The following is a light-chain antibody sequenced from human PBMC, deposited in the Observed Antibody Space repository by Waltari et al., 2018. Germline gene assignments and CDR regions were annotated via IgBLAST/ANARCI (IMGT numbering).Light chain of an antibody. CDR3: QQYDNLPLT. CDR2: DAS. CDR1: QDISNY. Sequence: DIQMTQSPSSLSASVGDRVTITCQASQDISNYLNWYQQKPGKAPKLLIYDASNLETGVPSRFSGGGSGKDFTFTISSLQPEDIATYYCQQYDNLPLTFGGGTKVEIK. V-gene: IGKV1-33*01. J-gene: IGKJ4*01.